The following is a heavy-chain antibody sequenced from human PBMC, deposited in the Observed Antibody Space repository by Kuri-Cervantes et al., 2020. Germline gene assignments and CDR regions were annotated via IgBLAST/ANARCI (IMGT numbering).Heavy chain of an antibody. J-gene: IGHJ4*02. V-gene: IGHV3-30*09. CDR3: ARDPSPDPYSSGPYYFDS. Sequence: GESLKISCAASGFTFSNYAMHWVHQAPGKGLEWVAVISYDGSNKFYADSVRGRFAISRDNSKNTLYLRMNSLRGQDTSVYYCARDPSPDPYSSGPYYFDSWGQGTLVTVSS. CDR1: GFTFSNYA. D-gene: IGHD6-19*01. CDR2: ISYDGSNK.